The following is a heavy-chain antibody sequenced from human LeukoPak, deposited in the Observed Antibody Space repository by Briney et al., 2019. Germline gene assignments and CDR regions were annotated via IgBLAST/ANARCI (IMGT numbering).Heavy chain of an antibody. V-gene: IGHV4-59*01. CDR3: ARAAGYSSSWYFAGDAFDI. Sequence: PSETLSLTCTVSGGSISSYYWSWIRQPPGKGLEWIGYIYYSGSTNYNPSLKSRVTISVDTSKNQFSLKLSSVTAADTAVYYCARAAGYSSSWYFAGDAFDIWGQGTMVTVSS. D-gene: IGHD6-13*01. CDR1: GGSISSYY. CDR2: IYYSGST. J-gene: IGHJ3*02.